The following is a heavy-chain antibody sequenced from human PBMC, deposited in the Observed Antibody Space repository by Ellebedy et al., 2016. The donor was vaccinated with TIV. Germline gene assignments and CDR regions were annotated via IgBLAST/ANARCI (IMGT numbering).Heavy chain of an antibody. Sequence: GGSLRLSXAASGFTFSSYWMHWVRQAPGKGLVWVSRISTDGTTTNYADSVKGRFTISRDNAKNSLYLQMNSLRAEDTAVYYCARNSGSYEFDYWGQGTLVTVSS. D-gene: IGHD1-26*01. CDR1: GFTFSSYW. CDR3: ARNSGSYEFDY. V-gene: IGHV3-74*01. J-gene: IGHJ4*02. CDR2: ISTDGTTT.